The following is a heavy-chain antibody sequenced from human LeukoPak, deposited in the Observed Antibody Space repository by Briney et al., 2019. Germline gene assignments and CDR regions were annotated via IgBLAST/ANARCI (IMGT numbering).Heavy chain of an antibody. J-gene: IGHJ4*02. CDR1: GYTFSNYV. CDR3: ARGGQTHDY. Sequence: ASVKVSCKASGYTFSNYVITWVRQAPGQGLEWMGWINTNTGNPTYAQGFTGRFVFSLDTSVSTAYLQISSLKAEDTAVYYCARGGQTHDYWGQGTLVTVSS. V-gene: IGHV7-4-1*02. CDR2: INTNTGNP.